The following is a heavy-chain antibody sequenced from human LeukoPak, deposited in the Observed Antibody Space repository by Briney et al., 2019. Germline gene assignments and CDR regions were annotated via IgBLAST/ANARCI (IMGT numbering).Heavy chain of an antibody. CDR3: ASEYSSGWYLGY. V-gene: IGHV3-11*01. CDR2: ISSSGSTI. CDR1: GFTFSNYW. D-gene: IGHD6-19*01. Sequence: GGSLRLSCAASGFTFSNYWMHWVRQAPGKGLEWVSYISSSGSTIYYADSVKGRFTISRDNAKNSLYLQMNSLRAEDTAVYYCASEYSSGWYLGYWGQGTLVTVSS. J-gene: IGHJ4*02.